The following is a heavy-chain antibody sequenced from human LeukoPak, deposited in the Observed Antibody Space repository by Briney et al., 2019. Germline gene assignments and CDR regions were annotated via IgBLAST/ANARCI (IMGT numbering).Heavy chain of an antibody. Sequence: SQTLSLTCAISGDSVSSNSAAWNWIRQSPSRGLEWLGRTYYRSKWYNDYAGSVKSRTTINPDTSPTQFSLQLNSVTPEDTAVYYCARDLSSSGYNLFDYSGQGSLVTASS. V-gene: IGHV6-1*01. D-gene: IGHD3-22*01. CDR2: TYYRSKWYN. CDR1: GDSVSSNSAA. CDR3: ARDLSSSGYNLFDY. J-gene: IGHJ4*02.